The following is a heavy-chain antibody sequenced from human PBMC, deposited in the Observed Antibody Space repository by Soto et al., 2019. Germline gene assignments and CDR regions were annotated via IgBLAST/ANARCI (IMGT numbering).Heavy chain of an antibody. Sequence: SVKVSCKASGGTFSSYAISWVRQAPGQGLEWMGGIIPIFGTANDEKTFQGRVTITADESTSTAYMELSSLRYEDTAVYYCARSRGHPGGEIDPWGQGTLVTVSS. CDR3: ARSRGHPGGEIDP. D-gene: IGHD3-16*01. V-gene: IGHV1-69*13. CDR2: IIPIFGTA. J-gene: IGHJ5*02. CDR1: GGTFSSYA.